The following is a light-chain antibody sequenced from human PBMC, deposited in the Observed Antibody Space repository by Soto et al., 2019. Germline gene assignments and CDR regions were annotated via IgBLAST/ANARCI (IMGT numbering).Light chain of an antibody. CDR1: QGISNS. J-gene: IGKJ1*01. V-gene: IGKV1-27*01. CDR3: QNYKSAPRT. Sequence: DIQMTQSPSSLPASIGDRVTISCRASQGISNSLAWYQQKAGEVPKLLIYAASTSHSGVPSRFRGSGSGTDFTLTISSLQPEDVATYYCQNYKSAPRTFGQGTKVEIK. CDR2: AAS.